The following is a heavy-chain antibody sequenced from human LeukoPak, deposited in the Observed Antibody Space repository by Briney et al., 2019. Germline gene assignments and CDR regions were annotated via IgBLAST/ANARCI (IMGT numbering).Heavy chain of an antibody. J-gene: IGHJ4*02. CDR3: ARLPKTYDFWNAYYAY. D-gene: IGHD3-3*01. V-gene: IGHV4-30-2*03. CDR2: IYYSGST. CDR1: GGSISSGGFY. Sequence: SETLSLTCTVSGGSISSGGFYWSWIRQPPGKGLEWIGSIYYSGSTHYNPSLKSRVTISVDTSKNQFFLKLSSVTAADTAVYYCARLPKTYDFWNAYYAYWGQGTLVTVSS.